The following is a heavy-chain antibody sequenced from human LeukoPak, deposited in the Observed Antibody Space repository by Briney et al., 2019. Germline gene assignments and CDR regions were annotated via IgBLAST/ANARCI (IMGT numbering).Heavy chain of an antibody. V-gene: IGHV1-18*01. CDR1: GYTFTSYG. CDR3: ARGSIVVVPAAMRYYYYGMDV. CDR2: ISAYNGNT. Sequence: ASVKVSCKASGYTFTSYGISWVRQAPGQGLEWMGWISAYNGNTNYAQKLQGRVTMTTDTSTSTAYMELRSLRSDDTAVYYCARGSIVVVPAAMRYYYYGMDVWGQGTTVT. D-gene: IGHD2-2*01. J-gene: IGHJ6*02.